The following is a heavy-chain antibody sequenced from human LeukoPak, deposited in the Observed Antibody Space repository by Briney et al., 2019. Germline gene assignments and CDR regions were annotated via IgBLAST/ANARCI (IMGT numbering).Heavy chain of an antibody. CDR2: ISTSGDST. V-gene: IGHV3-23*01. CDR1: GFTFSNYA. Sequence: GGSLRLSCAASGFTFSNYAMTWVRQAPGKGLEWVSSISTSGDSTAYAASVKGRFTISRDNAKNSLYLQMDSLRVEDTAVYYCARGDRSAFDIWGQGTMVIVSS. CDR3: ARGDRSAFDI. D-gene: IGHD2-21*01. J-gene: IGHJ3*02.